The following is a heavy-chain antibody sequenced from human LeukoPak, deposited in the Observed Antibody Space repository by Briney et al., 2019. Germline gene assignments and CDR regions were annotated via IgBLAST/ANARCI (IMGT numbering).Heavy chain of an antibody. D-gene: IGHD3-22*01. CDR1: GGSISSHY. CDR2: IYYSGST. V-gene: IGHV4-59*11. J-gene: IGHJ4*02. CDR3: ASTREYYDSSGYYQ. Sequence: SETLSLTCTVSGGSISSHYRSWIRQPPGKGLEWIGYIYYSGSTNYNPSLKSRVTISVDTSKNQFSLKLSSVTAADTAVYYCASTREYYDSSGYYQWGQGTLVAVSS.